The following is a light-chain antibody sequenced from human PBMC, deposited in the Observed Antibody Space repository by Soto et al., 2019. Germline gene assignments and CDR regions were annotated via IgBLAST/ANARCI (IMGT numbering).Light chain of an antibody. CDR3: QRRSNWPPT. J-gene: IGKJ1*01. CDR1: QSVSSY. V-gene: IGKV3-11*01. Sequence: EIVVTQYPATLSLSPGERATLSCRASQSVSSYLAWYQQKPGQAPRLLIYDAANRDTGIPARFRGSGSGTAFTLTSSSLAPEDFTVYYCQRRSNWPPTFGQGTKVEI. CDR2: DAA.